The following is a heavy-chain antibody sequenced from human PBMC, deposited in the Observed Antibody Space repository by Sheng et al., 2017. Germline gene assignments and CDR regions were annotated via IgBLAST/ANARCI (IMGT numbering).Heavy chain of an antibody. V-gene: IGHV4-34*01. CDR2: INHSGST. J-gene: IGHJ4*02. CDR3: ARSGTWFGELLLDY. CDR1: GGSFSGYY. D-gene: IGHD3-10*01. Sequence: QVQLQQWGAGLLKPSETLSLTCAVYGGSFSGYYWSWIRQPPGKGLEWIGEINHSGSTNYNPSLKSRVTISVDTSKNQFSLKLSSVTAADTAVYYCARSGTWFGELLLDYWGQGTLVTVSS.